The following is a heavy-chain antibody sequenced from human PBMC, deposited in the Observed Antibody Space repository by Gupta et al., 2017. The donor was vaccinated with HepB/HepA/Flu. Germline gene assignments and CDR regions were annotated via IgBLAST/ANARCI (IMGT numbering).Heavy chain of an antibody. J-gene: IGHJ6*03. D-gene: IGHD3-3*01. CDR1: GFAFSDYG. CDR2: MWYDGSYI. Sequence: QVQLVESGGGGVQPGRSLRLSCEASGFAFSDYGMHWVRQAPGKGLEWVAVMWYDGSYIFYVDSVKGRFTISRDNSKNTLYLQMDSLGAEDTAVYYCARAPIFGVIKFYYYVDVWGKGTTVTVSS. CDR3: ARAPIFGVIKFYYYVDV. V-gene: IGHV3-33*01.